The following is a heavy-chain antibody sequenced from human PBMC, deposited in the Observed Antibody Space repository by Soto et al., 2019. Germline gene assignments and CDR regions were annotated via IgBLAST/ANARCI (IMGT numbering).Heavy chain of an antibody. J-gene: IGHJ4*02. D-gene: IGHD2-2*02. V-gene: IGHV3-48*03. CDR1: GFSFSNYE. CDR3: ARGDCSSTCYIGY. Sequence: VQLVESGGGLVQPGGSLRLSCAASGFSFSNYEMNWVRRAPGKGLEWISYITSSGGAVFYAYSVKGRFTIPRDNAKDSLFLQMNSLRVEDTAVYYCARGDCSSTCYIGYWGQGARVTVSS. CDR2: ITSSGGAV.